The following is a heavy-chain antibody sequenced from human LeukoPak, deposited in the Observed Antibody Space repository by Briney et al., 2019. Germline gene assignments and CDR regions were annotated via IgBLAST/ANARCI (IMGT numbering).Heavy chain of an antibody. CDR3: AKDQRTISTFDY. CDR2: ISGGGSSS. V-gene: IGHV3-23*01. J-gene: IGHJ4*02. D-gene: IGHD3-3*01. CDR1: GFTFSNYG. Sequence: GGSLRLSCAASGFTFSNYGMSWVRQAPGKGLEWVSAISGGGSSSYYADSVKGRFTISRDNSKNTLYLQINSLRAEDTAIYYCAKDQRTISTFDYWGQGTLVTVSS.